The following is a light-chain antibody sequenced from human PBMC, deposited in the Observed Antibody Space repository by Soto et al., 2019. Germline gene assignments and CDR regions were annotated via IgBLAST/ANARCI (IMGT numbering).Light chain of an antibody. CDR3: QQYNNYGSWT. V-gene: IGKV1-5*03. CDR2: TAS. J-gene: IGKJ1*01. Sequence: DIQMTQSPSTLSASVGDRVTITCRASQSISAWLAWYQQKPGKAPKLLIYTASSLESGVPSRFSGSGSGTEFTLTISSLQPDDFATYYCQQYNNYGSWTFGQGTKVDI. CDR1: QSISAW.